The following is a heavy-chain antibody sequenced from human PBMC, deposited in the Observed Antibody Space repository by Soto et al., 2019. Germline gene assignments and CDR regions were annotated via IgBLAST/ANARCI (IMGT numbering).Heavy chain of an antibody. V-gene: IGHV3-23*01. CDR2: ISGRGDDT. D-gene: IGHD6-13*01. CDR1: GFTFSNYG. Sequence: EVQLLESGGGLVQPGGSLRLSCAASGFTFSNYGMNWVRQAPGKGLEWVSGISGRGDDTHYADSVKGRFTISRDSSKNTAYLKRTSPSAEDTAVYYCTKQSPYSKSWYGVDYWGQGTLVTVSS. CDR3: TKQSPYSKSWYGVDY. J-gene: IGHJ4*02.